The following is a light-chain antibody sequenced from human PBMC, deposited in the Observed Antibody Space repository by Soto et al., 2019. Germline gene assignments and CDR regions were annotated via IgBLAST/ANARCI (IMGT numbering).Light chain of an antibody. CDR3: QHYKSYSEA. J-gene: IGKJ1*01. CDR1: QTISSW. V-gene: IGKV1-5*03. Sequence: DIQMTQSPSTLYGSVGDRVTITCRASQTISSWLAWYQQKPGKAPKLLIYKASTLKSGFPSRFSGSGSGTEFTLTISSLQPDDFATYYCQHYKSYSEAFGQGTKVELK. CDR2: KAS.